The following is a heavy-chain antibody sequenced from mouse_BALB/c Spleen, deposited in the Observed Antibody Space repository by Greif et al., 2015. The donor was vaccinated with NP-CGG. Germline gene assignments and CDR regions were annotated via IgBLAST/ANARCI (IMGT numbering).Heavy chain of an antibody. CDR1: GYSITSGYY. D-gene: IGHD2-10*02. J-gene: IGHJ4*01. CDR2: ISYDGSN. CDR3: ARDPYGNYLYYAMDY. Sequence: EVKLVESGPGLVKPSQSLSLTCSVTGYSITSGYYWNWIRQFPGNKLEWMGYISYDGSNNYNPSLKNRISITRDTSKNQFFLKLKSVTTEDTATYYCARDPYGNYLYYAMDYWGQGTSVTVSS. V-gene: IGHV3-6*02.